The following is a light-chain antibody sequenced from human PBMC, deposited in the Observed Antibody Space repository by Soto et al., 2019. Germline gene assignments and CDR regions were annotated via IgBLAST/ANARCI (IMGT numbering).Light chain of an antibody. CDR2: GAS. J-gene: IGKJ1*01. V-gene: IGKV3-20*01. Sequence: EIVLTQSPATLSLSPVERATLSCRASQSVSNSYLAWYQQQPGQAPRLLIYGASNRAIGIPNLFSGSGSGTDFTLTISRLEPEDFAVYYCQQYGSSGTFGQGTKGDIK. CDR3: QQYGSSGT. CDR1: QSVSNSY.